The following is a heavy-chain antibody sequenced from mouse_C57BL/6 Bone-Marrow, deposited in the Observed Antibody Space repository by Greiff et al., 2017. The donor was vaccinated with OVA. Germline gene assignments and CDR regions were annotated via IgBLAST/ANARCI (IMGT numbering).Heavy chain of an antibody. CDR1: GYTFTSYG. Sequence: QVQLKESGAELARPGASVKLSCKASGYTFTSYGISWVKQRTGQGLEWIGEIYPRSGNTYYNEKFKGKATLTVDKSSSTAYMELRSLTSEDAAVYFCARSGWKNPYWGQGTTLTVSS. CDR2: IYPRSGNT. J-gene: IGHJ2*01. D-gene: IGHD2-3*01. CDR3: ARSGWKNPY. V-gene: IGHV1-81*01.